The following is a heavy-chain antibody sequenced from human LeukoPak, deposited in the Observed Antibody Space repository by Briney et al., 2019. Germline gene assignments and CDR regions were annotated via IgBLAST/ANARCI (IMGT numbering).Heavy chain of an antibody. V-gene: IGHV4-39*01. CDR1: GGSISSSSYY. CDR3: ARHSSRFDP. J-gene: IGHJ5*02. CDR2: IYYSGST. D-gene: IGHD2-15*01. Sequence: KTSETLSLTCTVSGGSISSSSYYWGWIRQPPGKGPEWIGSIYYSGSTYYNPSLKSRVTISVDTSKNQFSLKLSSVTAADTAVYYCARHSSRFDPWGQGTLVTVSS.